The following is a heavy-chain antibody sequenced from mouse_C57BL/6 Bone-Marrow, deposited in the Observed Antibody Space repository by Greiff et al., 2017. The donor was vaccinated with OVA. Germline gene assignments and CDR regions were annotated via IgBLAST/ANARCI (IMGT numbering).Heavy chain of an antibody. V-gene: IGHV1-55*01. CDR2: IYPGSGST. J-gene: IGHJ1*03. D-gene: IGHD1-1*01. CDR1: GYTFTSYW. Sequence: VQLQQPGAELVKPGASVKMSCKASGYTFTSYWITWVKQRPGQGLEWIGDIYPGSGSTNYNEKFKSKATLTVDTSSSTAYMQLSSLTSEDSAVYYCASAYYYGSSYGWYFDVWGTGTTVTVSS. CDR3: ASAYYYGSSYGWYFDV.